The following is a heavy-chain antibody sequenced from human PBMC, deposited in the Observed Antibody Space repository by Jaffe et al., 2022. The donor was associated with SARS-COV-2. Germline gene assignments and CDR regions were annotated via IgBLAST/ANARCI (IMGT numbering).Heavy chain of an antibody. D-gene: IGHD6-13*01. J-gene: IGHJ6*03. CDR2: TAPSGAST. V-gene: IGHV3-23*04. CDR1: GFTFSSYA. Sequence: EVQLVESGGGLVQPGGSLRLSCAASGFTFSSYAMSWVRQAPGKGLQWVSATAPSGASTYYADSVKGRFTISRDNSKNTLYLQMNGLGAEDTAIYYCAKTAEMTSYYYYYYMDVWGKGTTVTVSS. CDR3: AKTAEMTSYYYYYYMDV.